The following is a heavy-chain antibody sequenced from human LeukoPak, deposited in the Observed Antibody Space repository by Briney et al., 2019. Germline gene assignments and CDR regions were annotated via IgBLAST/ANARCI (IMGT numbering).Heavy chain of an antibody. D-gene: IGHD3-16*01. CDR2: INPNSGGT. CDR3: ARESLSNWFDP. CDR1: GYTFTTYP. V-gene: IGHV1-2*04. Sequence: GASVKVSCKASGYTFTTYPIHWVRQAPGQGLEWMGWINPNSGGTNYAQKFQGWVTMTRDTSISTAYMELSRLRSDDTAVYYCARESLSNWFDPWGQGTLVTVSS. J-gene: IGHJ5*02.